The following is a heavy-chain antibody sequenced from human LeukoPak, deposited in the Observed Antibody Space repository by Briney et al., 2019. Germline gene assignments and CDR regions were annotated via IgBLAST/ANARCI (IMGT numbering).Heavy chain of an antibody. CDR3: ARADYDFWSGYYDY. Sequence: VASVKVSCKASGYTFTGYYMHWVRQAPGQGLERMGWINPNSGGTNYAQKFQGRVTMTRDTSISTAYMELSRLRSDDTAVYYCARADYDFWSGYYDYWGQGTLVTVSS. V-gene: IGHV1-2*02. CDR2: INPNSGGT. J-gene: IGHJ4*02. D-gene: IGHD3-3*01. CDR1: GYTFTGYY.